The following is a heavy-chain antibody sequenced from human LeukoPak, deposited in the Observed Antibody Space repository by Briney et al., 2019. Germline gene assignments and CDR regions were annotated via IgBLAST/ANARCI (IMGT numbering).Heavy chain of an antibody. CDR3: ARGSPGY. J-gene: IGHJ4*02. V-gene: IGHV3-48*03. CDR2: ITSSGNTI. CDR1: GFTISNYE. Sequence: PGGSLRLSCAASGFTISNYEMNWVRQAPGKGLEWVSYITSSGNTIYYATSVKGRTTISSANAKNSLYLQMNSLRAEDTAVYYCARGSPGYWGQGTLVTVSS.